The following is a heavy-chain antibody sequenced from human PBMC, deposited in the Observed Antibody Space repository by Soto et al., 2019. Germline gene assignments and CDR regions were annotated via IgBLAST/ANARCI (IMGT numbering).Heavy chain of an antibody. D-gene: IGHD5-12*01. J-gene: IGHJ5*02. CDR2: INPSGGST. CDR1: GYTFTSYY. Sequence: ASVKVSCKASGYTFTSYYMHWVRQAPGQGLEWMGIINPSGGSTSYAQKFQGRVTMTRDTSTSTVYMELSSLRSEDTAVYYCARDGYSGYAETRSHNWFDPWGQGTLVTVSS. V-gene: IGHV1-46*01. CDR3: ARDGYSGYAETRSHNWFDP.